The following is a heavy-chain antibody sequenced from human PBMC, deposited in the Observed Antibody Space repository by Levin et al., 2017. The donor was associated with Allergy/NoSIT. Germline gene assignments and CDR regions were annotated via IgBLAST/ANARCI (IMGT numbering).Heavy chain of an antibody. Sequence: PSETLSLTCAVYGGSFSGYYWSWIRQPPGKGLEWIGEINHSGSTNYNPSLKSRVTISVDTSKNQFSLKLSSVTAADTAVYYCARGARRGGLRASRGVWSDPWGQGTLVTVSS. V-gene: IGHV4-34*01. CDR2: INHSGST. J-gene: IGHJ5*02. CDR3: ARGARRGGLRASRGVWSDP. D-gene: IGHD5-12*01. CDR1: GGSFSGYY.